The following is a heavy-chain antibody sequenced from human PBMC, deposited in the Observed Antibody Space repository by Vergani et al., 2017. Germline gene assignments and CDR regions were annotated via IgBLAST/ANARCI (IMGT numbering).Heavy chain of an antibody. CDR3: ARDWGGHYYDXSGYYYSYYYGMDV. V-gene: IGHV4-61*02. Sequence: QAQLQESGPGLVKPSETLALTCTVSGGSITSSSYYWGWIRQPPGKGLEWIGRIYTSGSTNYNPSLKIRVTISVDTSKNQFSLKLSSVTAADTAVYYCARDWGGHYYDXSGYYYSYYYGMDVWGQGTTVTVSS. D-gene: IGHD3-22*01. J-gene: IGHJ6*02. CDR2: IYTSGST. CDR1: GGSITSSSYY.